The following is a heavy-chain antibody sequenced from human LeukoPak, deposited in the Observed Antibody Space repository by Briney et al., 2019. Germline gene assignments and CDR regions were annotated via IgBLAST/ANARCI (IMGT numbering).Heavy chain of an antibody. V-gene: IGHV1-46*01. Sequence: ASVKVSCKASGYTFTSYYMHWVRQAPGQGLEWMGIINPSGGSTSYAQKFQGRVTMTRDTSTSTVYLELSSLKAEDTAVYYCARVRDGYNDAYDIWGQGTVVTVSS. CDR2: INPSGGST. CDR3: ARVRDGYNDAYDI. CDR1: GYTFTSYY. D-gene: IGHD5-24*01. J-gene: IGHJ3*02.